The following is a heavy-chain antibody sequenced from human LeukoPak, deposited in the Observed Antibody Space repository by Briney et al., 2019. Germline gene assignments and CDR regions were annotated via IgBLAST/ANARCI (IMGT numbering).Heavy chain of an antibody. V-gene: IGHV3-43*01. CDR2: ISWDGGST. CDR3: AKDIASSSGFFDY. D-gene: IGHD6-19*01. Sequence: GGSLRLSCAASGFTFDDYTMHWVRQAPGKGLEWVSLISWDGGSTYYADSVKGRFTISRDNSKNSLYLQMNSLRTEDTALYYCAKDIASSSGFFDYWGQGTLVTVSS. CDR1: GFTFDDYT. J-gene: IGHJ4*02.